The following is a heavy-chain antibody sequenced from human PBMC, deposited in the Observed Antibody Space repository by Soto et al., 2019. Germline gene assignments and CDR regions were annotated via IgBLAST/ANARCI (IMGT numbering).Heavy chain of an antibody. CDR3: ARDKITGLFDY. J-gene: IGHJ4*02. CDR1: GGSFSGNY. CDR2: INLSGST. D-gene: IGHD2-8*02. Sequence: QVQLQQWGAGLLKPSETLSLTCAVYGGSFSGNYWTGSPHPPGPGLEWIGEINLSGSTNYNPSLKSRVTISVDTSKNQFSLKLTSVTAADTAVYYCARDKITGLFDYWGQGTLVTVSS. V-gene: IGHV4-34*01.